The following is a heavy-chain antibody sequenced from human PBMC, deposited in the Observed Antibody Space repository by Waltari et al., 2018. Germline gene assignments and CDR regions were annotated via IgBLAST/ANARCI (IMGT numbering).Heavy chain of an antibody. Sequence: QVQLVQSGAEVKQPGASLKVSCKTSGYTFTNYDINWVRQGPGQRIEWMGWMNPNNVNTGFAQDFQYRIILTANNAITTAYMELTDLTSGDTAVYYCARAAAPGKGAHWFDPWGQGTLVTVSS. CDR3: ARAAAPGKGAHWFDP. J-gene: IGHJ5*02. V-gene: IGHV1-8*01. CDR1: GYTFTNYD. D-gene: IGHD6-13*01. CDR2: MNPNNVNT.